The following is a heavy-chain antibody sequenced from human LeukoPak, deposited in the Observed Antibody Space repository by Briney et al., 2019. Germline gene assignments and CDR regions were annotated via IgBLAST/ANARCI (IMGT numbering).Heavy chain of an antibody. CDR1: GYTFTSYG. CDR2: IIPIFGTA. J-gene: IGHJ4*02. D-gene: IGHD2-15*01. Sequence: GASGKVSCKASGYTFTSYGISWVRQAPGHGLEWMGGIIPIFGTANYAQKFQGRVTITADESTSTAYMELSSLRSEDTAVYYCARGYCSGGSCYSVSLDYWGQGTLVTVSS. CDR3: ARGYCSGGSCYSVSLDY. V-gene: IGHV1-69*13.